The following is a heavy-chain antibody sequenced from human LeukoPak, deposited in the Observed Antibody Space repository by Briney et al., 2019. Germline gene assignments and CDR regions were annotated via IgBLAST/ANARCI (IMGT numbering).Heavy chain of an antibody. CDR3: ARESGSGWYGDLAEYFQH. CDR1: GGTFSSYA. D-gene: IGHD6-19*01. V-gene: IGHV1-69*04. J-gene: IGHJ1*01. Sequence: ASVKVSCKASGGTFSSYAISWVRQAPGQGLEWMGRIIPIFGIANYAQKSQGRVTITADKSTSTAYMELSSLRSEDTAVYYCARESGSGWYGDLAEYFQHWGQGTLVTVSS. CDR2: IIPIFGIA.